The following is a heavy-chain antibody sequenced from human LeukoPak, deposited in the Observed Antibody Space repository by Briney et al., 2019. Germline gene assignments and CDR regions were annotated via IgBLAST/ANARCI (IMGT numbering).Heavy chain of an antibody. J-gene: IGHJ4*02. V-gene: IGHV3-7*04. Sequence: PGGSLRLSCAASGFTLSSSWMGWVRQAPGKGLEWVGNINQDGTEKYYADSVKGRFTMSRDNAKNSLYLQMNSLRAEDTAVYYCPRIPIGAGDYWGQGTLVTVSS. CDR1: GFTLSSSW. CDR3: PRIPIGAGDY. D-gene: IGHD6-19*01. CDR2: INQDGTEK.